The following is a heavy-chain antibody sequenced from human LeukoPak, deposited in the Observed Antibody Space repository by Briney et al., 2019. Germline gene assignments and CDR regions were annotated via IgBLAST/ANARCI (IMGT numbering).Heavy chain of an antibody. CDR2: IRQDGSEK. CDR3: ARIKYNSNWWEAFDI. CDR1: GXSFSSYW. V-gene: IGHV3-7*04. D-gene: IGHD6-13*01. Sequence: PGGSLRLSCVASGXSFSSYWMNWVRQAPGKGLEWVANIRQDGSEKYYVDSVKGRFTISRDNAKNSLSLQMNSLRAEDTAMFYCARIKYNSNWWEAFDIWGQGTMVTVSS. J-gene: IGHJ3*02.